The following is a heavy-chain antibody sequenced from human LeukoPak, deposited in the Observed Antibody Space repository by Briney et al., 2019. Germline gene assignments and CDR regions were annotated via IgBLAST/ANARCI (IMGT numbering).Heavy chain of an antibody. CDR2: ISGSGKYI. CDR1: EFTFSSYN. J-gene: IGHJ3*02. D-gene: IGHD5-18*01. Sequence: GGSLRLSCAASEFTFSSYNMNWVRQAPGKGLEWVSCISGSGKYIYYADSVKGRFTISRDNAKNSLYLQMNSLRAEDTAVYYCANLQLWLGDAFDIWGQGTMVTVSS. V-gene: IGHV3-21*04. CDR3: ANLQLWLGDAFDI.